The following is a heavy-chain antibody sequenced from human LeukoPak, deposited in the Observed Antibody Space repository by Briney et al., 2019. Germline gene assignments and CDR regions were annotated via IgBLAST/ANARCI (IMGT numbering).Heavy chain of an antibody. CDR2: INPSDGST. Sequence: GASVKVSCKASGYTLTSYYMHWVRQAPGQGLEWMGIINPSDGSTIYAQKFQGRVTMTRDTSTSTVYMELRSLRSEDTAVYYCARGGWDLLHGSLKYFDYWGQGTLVTVSS. V-gene: IGHV1-46*03. CDR1: GYTLTSYY. D-gene: IGHD1-26*01. CDR3: ARGGWDLLHGSLKYFDY. J-gene: IGHJ4*02.